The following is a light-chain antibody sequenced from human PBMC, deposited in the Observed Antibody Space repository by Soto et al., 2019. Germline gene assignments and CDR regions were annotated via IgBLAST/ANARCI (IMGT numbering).Light chain of an antibody. V-gene: IGKV2D-29*02. CDR2: EVS. CDR1: QSLLHITGETF. CDR3: MQSTQLPPT. Sequence: DVVMTQTPLSLSVAPGQPASISCKPSQSLLHITGETFLFWYLQTRGQSPQLXIYEVSTRVSGVPDRFSGSGAGTDFTLEISRVETDDVGIYYCMQSTQLPPTFGQGTRLEIK. J-gene: IGKJ5*01.